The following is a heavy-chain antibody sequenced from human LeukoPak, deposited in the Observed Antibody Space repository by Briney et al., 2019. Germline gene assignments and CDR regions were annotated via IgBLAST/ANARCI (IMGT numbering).Heavy chain of an antibody. J-gene: IGHJ3*02. CDR1: GFTFSSYG. Sequence: GRSLRLSCAASGFTFSSYGMHWVRQAPGKGLEWVAVISYDGSNKYYADSVKGRFTISRDNSKNTLYLQMNSLRAEDTAVYYCARGIRDAFDIWGQGTMVTVSS. V-gene: IGHV3-30*03. CDR2: ISYDGSNK. D-gene: IGHD1-14*01. CDR3: ARGIRDAFDI.